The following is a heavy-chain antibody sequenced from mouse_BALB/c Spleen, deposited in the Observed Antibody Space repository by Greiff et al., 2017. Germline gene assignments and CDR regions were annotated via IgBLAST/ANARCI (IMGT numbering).Heavy chain of an antibody. D-gene: IGHD2-4*01. CDR1: GFTFTDYY. CDR2: IRNKANGYTT. J-gene: IGHJ3*01. CDR3: ARDMGIYDYGEFAY. Sequence: EVMLVESGGGLVQPGGSLRLSCATSGFTFTDYYMSWVRQPPGKALEWLGFIRNKANGYTTEYSASVKGRFTISRDNSQSILYLQMNTLRAEDSATYYCARDMGIYDYGEFAYWGQGTLVTVSA. V-gene: IGHV7-3*02.